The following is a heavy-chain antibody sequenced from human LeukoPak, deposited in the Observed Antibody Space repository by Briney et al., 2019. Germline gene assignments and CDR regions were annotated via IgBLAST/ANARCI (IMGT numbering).Heavy chain of an antibody. J-gene: IGHJ3*02. D-gene: IGHD5-12*01. CDR3: AKDHPPYSGYAGNDAFDI. Sequence: GGSLRLSCAASGFTFSSYGMHWVRQAPGKGLEWVAVISYDGSNKYYADSVKGRFTISRDNSKNTLYLQMNSLRAEDTAVYYCAKDHPPYSGYAGNDAFDIWGQGTMVTVSS. V-gene: IGHV3-30*18. CDR2: ISYDGSNK. CDR1: GFTFSSYG.